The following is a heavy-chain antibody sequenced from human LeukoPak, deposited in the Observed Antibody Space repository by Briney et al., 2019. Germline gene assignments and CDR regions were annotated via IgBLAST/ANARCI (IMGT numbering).Heavy chain of an antibody. J-gene: IGHJ4*02. V-gene: IGHV3-33*01. CDR3: ARDSSGGSYYGY. CDR1: GFTFSSYG. D-gene: IGHD1-26*01. CDR2: IWYDGSNK. Sequence: PGRSLRLSCAASGFTFSSYGMHWVRQAPGKGLEWVAVIWYDGSNKYYADSVKGRFTISRGNSKNTLYLQMNSLRAEDTAVYYCARDSSGGSYYGYWGQGTLVTVSS.